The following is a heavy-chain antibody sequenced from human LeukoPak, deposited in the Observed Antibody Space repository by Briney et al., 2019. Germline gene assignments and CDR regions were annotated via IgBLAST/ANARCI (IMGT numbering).Heavy chain of an antibody. CDR2: ISYDGSNK. V-gene: IGHV3-30*03. J-gene: IGHJ3*02. CDR3: ARDRTGYTGDLDAFDI. D-gene: IGHD7-27*01. CDR1: GFTFSSYG. Sequence: PGRSLRLSCAASGFTFSSYGMHWVRQAPGKGLEWVAVISYDGSNKYYADSVKGRFTISRDNSKNTLYLQMNSLRAEDTAVYYCARDRTGYTGDLDAFDIWGQGTMVTVSS.